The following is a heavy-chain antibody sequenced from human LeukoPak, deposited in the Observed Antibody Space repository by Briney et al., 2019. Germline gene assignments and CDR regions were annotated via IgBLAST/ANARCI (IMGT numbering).Heavy chain of an antibody. Sequence: GAPVKVSCKASGYTFTSYGIRWVRKAPGQGVEWMGWLSAYNGNTNYAQKLQGRVTMTTDTSTSTAYMELRSLRSDDTAVYYCARVLTMVRGAFNWFDPWGQGTLVTVSS. V-gene: IGHV1-18*01. CDR3: ARVLTMVRGAFNWFDP. D-gene: IGHD3-10*01. J-gene: IGHJ5*02. CDR2: LSAYNGNT. CDR1: GYTFTSYG.